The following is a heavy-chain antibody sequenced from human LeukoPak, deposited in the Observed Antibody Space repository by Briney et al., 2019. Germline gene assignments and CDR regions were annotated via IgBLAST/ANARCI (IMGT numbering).Heavy chain of an antibody. Sequence: GESLKISCKGSGYSLTSYWIAWVRQMPGKGLEWMGIIYPGDSDTIYSPSFQGQVTISVDKSISTAYLQWSSMKASNTAMYYCATHSGSYFYYFDNWGQGTLVTVCS. CDR3: ATHSGSYFYYFDN. CDR2: IYPGDSDT. V-gene: IGHV5-51*01. CDR1: GYSLTSYW. J-gene: IGHJ4*02. D-gene: IGHD1-26*01.